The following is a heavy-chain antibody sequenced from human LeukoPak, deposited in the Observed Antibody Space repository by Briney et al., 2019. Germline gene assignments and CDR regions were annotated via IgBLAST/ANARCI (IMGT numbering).Heavy chain of an antibody. CDR3: ASPIRSLNIAAAGYFDY. J-gene: IGHJ4*02. D-gene: IGHD6-13*01. CDR2: INPNSGGT. Sequence: GASVKVSCKASGYTFTGYYMHWVRQAPGQGLEWMGWINPNSGGTNYAQKFQGRVTMTRDTSISTAYMELSRLRSDDTAVYYCASPIRSLNIAAAGYFDYWGQGTLVTVSS. V-gene: IGHV1-2*02. CDR1: GYTFTGYY.